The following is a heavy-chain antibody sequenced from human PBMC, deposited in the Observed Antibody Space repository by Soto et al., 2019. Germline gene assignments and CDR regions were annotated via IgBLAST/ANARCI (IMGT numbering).Heavy chain of an antibody. Sequence: SVKVSCKASGGTFSSYAISWVRQAPGQGLEWMGGIIPIFGTANYAQKFQGRVTITADESTSTAYMELSSLRSEDTAVYYCARGRIAASQEGPNWFDTWGQGTLVTVSS. D-gene: IGHD6-6*01. CDR3: ARGRIAASQEGPNWFDT. J-gene: IGHJ5*02. CDR2: IIPIFGTA. V-gene: IGHV1-69*13. CDR1: GGTFSSYA.